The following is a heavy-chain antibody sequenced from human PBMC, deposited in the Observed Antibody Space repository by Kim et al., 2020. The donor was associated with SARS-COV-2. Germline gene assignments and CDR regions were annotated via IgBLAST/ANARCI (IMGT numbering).Heavy chain of an antibody. D-gene: IGHD3-3*01. J-gene: IGHJ4*02. Sequence: GGSLRLSCAASGFTFSSYAMHWVRQAPGKGLEWVAVISYDGSNKYYADSVKGRFTISRDNSKNTLYLQMNSLRAEDTAVYYCARERGITIFGVVIQHPSSFDYWGQGTLVTVSS. V-gene: IGHV3-30-3*01. CDR2: ISYDGSNK. CDR1: GFTFSSYA. CDR3: ARERGITIFGVVIQHPSSFDY.